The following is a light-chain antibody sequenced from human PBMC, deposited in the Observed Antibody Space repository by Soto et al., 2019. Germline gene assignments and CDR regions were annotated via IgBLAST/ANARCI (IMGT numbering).Light chain of an antibody. V-gene: IGKV4-1*01. CDR1: QSILFSSNNKNY. CDR3: QQYYSTPRT. J-gene: IGKJ2*01. CDR2: WTS. Sequence: DIVLTQSPDSLAVSLGERATINCKSSQSILFSSNNKNYLAWYQQKPGQPPKLLIYWTSTREFGVPGRFSGGGSVTDFTLTISSLQAEDVAVYFCQQYYSTPRTFGQGTKLGI.